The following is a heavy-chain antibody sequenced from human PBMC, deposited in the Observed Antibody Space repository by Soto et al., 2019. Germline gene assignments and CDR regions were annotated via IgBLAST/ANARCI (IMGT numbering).Heavy chain of an antibody. CDR1: GGTFSSYA. J-gene: IGHJ4*02. Sequence: SVKVSCKASGGTFSSYAISWVRQAPGQGLEWMGGIIPIFGTANYAQKFQGRVTITADESTSTAYMELSSLRSEDTAVYYCARRPRRRTSQTPYFDYWGKGTLVTVSS. D-gene: IGHD2-2*01. CDR2: IIPIFGTA. CDR3: ARRPRRRTSQTPYFDY. V-gene: IGHV1-69*13.